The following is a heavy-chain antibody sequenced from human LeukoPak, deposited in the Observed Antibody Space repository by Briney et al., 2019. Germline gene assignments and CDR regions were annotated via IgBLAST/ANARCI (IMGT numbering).Heavy chain of an antibody. V-gene: IGHV6-1*01. CDR2: TYYASKWNN. CDR1: GDSVSSNSVA. CDR3: ARQASRRFDP. Sequence: SQTLSLTCAISGDSVSSNSVAWNWFRQSPSRGLEWLGRTYYASKWNNDYAESVQSRIAVNPDTSKNQFSLYLNSVTLEDTAVYYCARQASRRFDPWGQGTLVTVSS. J-gene: IGHJ5*02.